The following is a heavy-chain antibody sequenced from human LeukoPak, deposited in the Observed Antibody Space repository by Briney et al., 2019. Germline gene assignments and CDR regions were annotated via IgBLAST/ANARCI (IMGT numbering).Heavy chain of an antibody. Sequence: TGGSLRLSCAASGFTFSSYWMSWVRQAPGKGLEWVANIKQDGSEKYYVDSVKGRFTISRDNAKNSLYLQMNSLRAEDTAVYYCARLRGGRVATIAYYYYYYMDVWGKGTTVTISS. CDR2: IKQDGSEK. CDR3: ARLRGGRVATIAYYYYYYMDV. V-gene: IGHV3-7*01. D-gene: IGHD5-12*01. J-gene: IGHJ6*03. CDR1: GFTFSSYW.